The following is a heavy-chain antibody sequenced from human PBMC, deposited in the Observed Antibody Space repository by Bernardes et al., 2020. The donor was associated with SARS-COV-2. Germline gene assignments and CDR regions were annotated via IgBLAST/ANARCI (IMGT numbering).Heavy chain of an antibody. D-gene: IGHD3-22*01. J-gene: IGHJ4*02. V-gene: IGHV3-66*02. Sequence: GGSLRLSCAALGFTVSDNYMNWLRQAPGKGLEWVSIMYSGANTYYTDSVKGRFTISRDNSKNTLYLQMNGLRIEDTAVYYCARGSPPPYYYDSSGYYVLEDWGQGTLVTVSS. CDR3: ARGSPPPYYYDSSGYYVLED. CDR1: GFTVSDNY. CDR2: MYSGANT.